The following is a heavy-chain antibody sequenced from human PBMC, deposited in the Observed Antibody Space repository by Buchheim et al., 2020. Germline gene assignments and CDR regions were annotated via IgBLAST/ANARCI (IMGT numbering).Heavy chain of an antibody. Sequence: EVQLVESGGGLVQPGWSLRLSCTASGFTLKSYNMNWVRQAPGKGLEWLAFIGSSGSTIHYADSVKGRFTISRDIAKNSLYLLLNSLRADDTALYYCAIGNYSLKNYPYWGQGT. CDR3: AIGNYSLKNYPY. D-gene: IGHD3-10*01. CDR1: GFTLKSYN. J-gene: IGHJ4*02. V-gene: IGHV3-48*03. CDR2: IGSSGSTI.